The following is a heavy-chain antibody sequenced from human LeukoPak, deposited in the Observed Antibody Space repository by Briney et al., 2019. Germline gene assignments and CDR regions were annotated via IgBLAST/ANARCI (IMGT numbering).Heavy chain of an antibody. J-gene: IGHJ4*02. CDR3: ATRYCSGGSCYGFDY. CDR2: IYYSGST. CDR1: GGSISSSSYY. V-gene: IGHV4-39*01. D-gene: IGHD2-15*01. Sequence: SETLSLTCTVSGGSISSSSYYWGWIRQPPGKGLEWIGSIYYSGSTYYNPSLKGRVTISVDTSKDQFSLKLSSVTAADTAVYYCATRYCSGGSCYGFDYWGQGTLVTVSS.